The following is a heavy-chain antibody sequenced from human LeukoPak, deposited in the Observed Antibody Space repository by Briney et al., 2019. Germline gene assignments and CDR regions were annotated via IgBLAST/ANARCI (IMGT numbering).Heavy chain of an antibody. J-gene: IGHJ4*02. CDR1: GYSFTTYW. CDR2: IYPGDSDT. CDR3: ARARYCSGGSCYAEY. D-gene: IGHD2-15*01. V-gene: IGHV5-51*01. Sequence: HGESLKISCKGSGYSFTTYWIGWVRQMPGKGLEWMGIIYPGDSDTRYSPSFQGQVTISADKSISTAYLQWSSLKASDTAMYYCARARYCSGGSCYAEYWGQVTLVTVSS.